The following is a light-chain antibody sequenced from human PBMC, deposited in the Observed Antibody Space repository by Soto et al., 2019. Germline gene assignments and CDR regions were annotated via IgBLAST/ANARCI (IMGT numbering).Light chain of an antibody. CDR3: QQYGSSIT. J-gene: IGKJ5*01. CDR1: QSVSSN. Sequence: ERVMTQSPATLSVSPGEKVTLSFRASQSVSSNLAWYQQKPGQAPRLLIYGTSSRATGIPDRFSGSGSGTDFTLTISRLEPEDFAVFYCQQYGSSITFGQGTRLEI. CDR2: GTS. V-gene: IGKV3-20*01.